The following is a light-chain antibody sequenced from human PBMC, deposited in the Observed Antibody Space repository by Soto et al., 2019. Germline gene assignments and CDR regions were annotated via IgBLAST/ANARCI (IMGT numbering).Light chain of an antibody. CDR3: QQYDIWPWT. V-gene: IGKV3-15*01. J-gene: IGKJ1*01. Sequence: EIVMTQSPGTLSVSPGEGATLSCRASQSVRSNLAWYQQKPGQAPRLLIFGSFTRAPGVPSGFSGSGSGTEFTLTTSSLHSEDFALYYCQQYDIWPWTFGQGTKVDIK. CDR1: QSVRSN. CDR2: GSF.